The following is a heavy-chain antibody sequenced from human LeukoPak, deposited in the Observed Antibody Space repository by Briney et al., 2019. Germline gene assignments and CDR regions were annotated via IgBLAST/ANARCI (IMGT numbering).Heavy chain of an antibody. D-gene: IGHD5-18*01. V-gene: IGHV1-8*01. CDR3: ARVGDTAMVQDY. J-gene: IGHJ4*02. Sequence: ASVKVSCKASGYTFTSYDINWVRQATGQGLEWMGWMNPNSGNTGYAQKFQGRVTMTRNTSISTAYMELSSLRSEDTAVYYCARVGDTAMVQDYWGQGTLVTVSS. CDR1: GYTFTSYD. CDR2: MNPNSGNT.